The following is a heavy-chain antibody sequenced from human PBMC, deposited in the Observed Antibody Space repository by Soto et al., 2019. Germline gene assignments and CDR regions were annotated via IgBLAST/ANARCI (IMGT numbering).Heavy chain of an antibody. CDR3: ARIHSSSSSDMDV. CDR2: TYYRSKWYY. J-gene: IGHJ6*02. Sequence: XQTLSLTCAISGYSVSSTSAAWNLIRQSPSRGLEWLGRTYYRSKWYYGYAVSVKSRITIKPDTSKNQFSLQLNSVTPEDTAVYYCARIHSSSSSDMDVWGQGTTVTVSS. V-gene: IGHV6-1*01. CDR1: GYSVSSTSAA. D-gene: IGHD6-6*01.